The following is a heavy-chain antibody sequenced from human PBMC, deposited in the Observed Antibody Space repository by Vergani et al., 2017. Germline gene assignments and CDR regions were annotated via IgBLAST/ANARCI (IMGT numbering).Heavy chain of an antibody. Sequence: EVQLLESGGGLVQPGGSLRLSCAASGFTFSSFAMSWVRQAPGKGLEWVSAISGSGGSTYYADSVKGRFTISRDNSKNTLYLQMNSLRAEVTAVYYCATKGWGFGWFDPWGQGTLVTVSS. J-gene: IGHJ5*02. CDR3: ATKGWGFGWFDP. CDR2: ISGSGGST. V-gene: IGHV3-23*01. D-gene: IGHD3-10*01. CDR1: GFTFSSFA.